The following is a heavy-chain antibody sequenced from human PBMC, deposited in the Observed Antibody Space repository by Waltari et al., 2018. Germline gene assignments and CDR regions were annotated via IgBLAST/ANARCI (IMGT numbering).Heavy chain of an antibody. CDR3: ARDGGSGWYGRSYYGMDV. D-gene: IGHD6-19*01. V-gene: IGHV1-2*02. Sequence: QVQLVQSGAEVKKPGASVKVSCKASGYTFTGYYMHWVRQAPGQGLEWMGWINPNSGGTNYAQKFQGRVTMTRDTSISTAYMELSRLRSDDTAVYYCARDGGSGWYGRSYYGMDVWGQGTTVTVSS. CDR2: INPNSGGT. J-gene: IGHJ6*02. CDR1: GYTFTGYY.